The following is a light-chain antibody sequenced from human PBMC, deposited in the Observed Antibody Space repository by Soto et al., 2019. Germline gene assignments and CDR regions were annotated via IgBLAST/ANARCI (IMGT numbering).Light chain of an antibody. Sequence: QSVLTQPPSVSGAPGQRVTISCTGSSSNLGANYDVHWYQQDPGTAPKLLIYGNNNRPSGVPDRFSGSKSGTSASLAITGLQAEDEADYYCQSYDSSLSGVVFGGGTKLTVL. V-gene: IGLV1-40*01. CDR3: QSYDSSLSGVV. J-gene: IGLJ2*01. CDR2: GNN. CDR1: SSNLGANYD.